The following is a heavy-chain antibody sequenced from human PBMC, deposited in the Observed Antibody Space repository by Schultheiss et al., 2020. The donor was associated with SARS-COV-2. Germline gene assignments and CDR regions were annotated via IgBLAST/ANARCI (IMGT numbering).Heavy chain of an antibody. CDR2: IKSKTDGGTT. Sequence: GGSLRISCAASGFTFSSYAMSWVRQAPGKGLEWVGRIKSKTDGGTTDYAAPVKGRFTISRDDSKNTLYLQMNSLKTEDTAVYYCTTDPTYYYDSSRQNSIGWEFDFWGQGTLVTVSS. D-gene: IGHD3-22*01. J-gene: IGHJ4*02. CDR3: TTDPTYYYDSSRQNSIGWEFDF. CDR1: GFTFSSYA. V-gene: IGHV3-15*01.